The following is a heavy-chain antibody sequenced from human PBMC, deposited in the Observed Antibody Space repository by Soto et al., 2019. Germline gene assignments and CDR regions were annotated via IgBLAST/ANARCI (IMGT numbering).Heavy chain of an antibody. D-gene: IGHD6-19*01. CDR1: GFTFSSYS. CDR2: ISSSSSYI. V-gene: IGHV3-21*01. CDR3: ARERPYSSGWPDAFDI. Sequence: EVQLVESGGGLVKPGGSLRLSCAASGFTFSSYSMNWVRQAPGKGLEWVSSISSSSSYIYYADSVKGRFTISRDNAKNSLYLQMNSLGAEDTAVYYCARERPYSSGWPDAFDIWGQGTMVTVSS. J-gene: IGHJ3*02.